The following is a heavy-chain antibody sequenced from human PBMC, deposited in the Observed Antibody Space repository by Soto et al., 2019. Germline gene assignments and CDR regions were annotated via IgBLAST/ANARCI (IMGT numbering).Heavy chain of an antibody. Sequence: GGSLRLSCAASGFTFSSYDMHWVRQATGKGLEWVSAIGTAGDTYYPGSVKGRFTISRENAKNSLYLQMNSLRAEDTAVYYCARATSYGGNFDYWGQGTLVTVSS. D-gene: IGHD4-17*01. CDR1: GFTFSSYD. CDR3: ARATSYGGNFDY. V-gene: IGHV3-13*01. CDR2: IGTAGDT. J-gene: IGHJ4*02.